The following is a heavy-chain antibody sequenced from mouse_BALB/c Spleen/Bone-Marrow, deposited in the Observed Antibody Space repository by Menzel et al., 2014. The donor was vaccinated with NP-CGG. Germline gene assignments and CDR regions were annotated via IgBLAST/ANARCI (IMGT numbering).Heavy chain of an antibody. Sequence: VTLKVSGAELVKPGASVRLSCTASGFNIKDTYMDWVKQRPEQGLEWIGRIDPANGNTKYDPKFRGKATITADTSSNTAYLQLSSLTSEDTAVYYCARYRLGTYFDYWGQGTTLTVSS. J-gene: IGHJ2*01. CDR3: ARYRLGTYFDY. D-gene: IGHD2-14*01. V-gene: IGHV14-3*02. CDR2: IDPANGNT. CDR1: GFNIKDTY.